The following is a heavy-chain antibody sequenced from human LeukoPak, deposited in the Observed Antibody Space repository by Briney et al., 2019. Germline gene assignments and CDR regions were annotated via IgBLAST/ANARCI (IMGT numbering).Heavy chain of an antibody. CDR3: ATVFSSSPGLNYYYGMDV. J-gene: IGHJ6*02. V-gene: IGHV1-24*01. CDR2: FDPEDGET. D-gene: IGHD6-6*01. Sequence: ASVKVSCKVCGYTLTELSMHWVRQAPGKGLEWMGGFDPEDGETIYAQKFQGRVTMTEDTSTDTAYMELSSLRSEDTAVYYCATVFSSSPGLNYYYGMDVWGQGTTVTVSS. CDR1: GYTLTELS.